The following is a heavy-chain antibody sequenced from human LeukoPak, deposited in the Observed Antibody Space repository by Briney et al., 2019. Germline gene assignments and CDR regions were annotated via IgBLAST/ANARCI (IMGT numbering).Heavy chain of an antibody. CDR1: GFSFRNYA. D-gene: IGHD3-10*01. J-gene: IGHJ6*02. CDR3: ARDAHTGSGTYWGGVDYYYGLDV. CDR2: ISGSGGNT. V-gene: IGHV3-23*01. Sequence: PGGSLRLSCAASGFSFRNYAMTWVRQAPGKELHWVSAISGSGGNTYYADSVKGRFTISRDNSKNTLYLQMNSLRAEDTAVYYCARDAHTGSGTYWGGVDYYYGLDVWGQGTTVTVSS.